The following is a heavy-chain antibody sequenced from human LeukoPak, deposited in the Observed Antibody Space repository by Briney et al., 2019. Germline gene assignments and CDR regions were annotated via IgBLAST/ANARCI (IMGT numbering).Heavy chain of an antibody. CDR1: GFTFSTYA. D-gene: IGHD6-19*01. Sequence: GGSLRLSCAASGFTFSTYAMTWVRQAPGKGLKWVSAISAAGRTYYADSVKGRFTISRDNSKNTLYLQMNSLRAEDTAVYYCASGVYSSGWYLDYWGQGTLVTVSS. CDR2: ISAAGRT. CDR3: ASGVYSSGWYLDY. J-gene: IGHJ4*02. V-gene: IGHV3-23*01.